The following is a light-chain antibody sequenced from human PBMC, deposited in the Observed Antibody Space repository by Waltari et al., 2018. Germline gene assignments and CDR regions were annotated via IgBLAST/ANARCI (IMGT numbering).Light chain of an antibody. CDR2: RAS. Sequence: VLTQSPGTLSLSPGDRAILSCTASESVTTNYLAWFQQRPGQAPRLLIYRASIRAAGVPDRFSGSGSGTDFSLTIRGLEPEDFAMYYCHRYDYVWTFGQGTKVEI. J-gene: IGKJ1*01. CDR1: ESVTTNY. CDR3: HRYDYVWT. V-gene: IGKV3-20*01.